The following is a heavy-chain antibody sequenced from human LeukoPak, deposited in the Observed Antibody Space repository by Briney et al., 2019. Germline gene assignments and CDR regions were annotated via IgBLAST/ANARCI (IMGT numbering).Heavy chain of an antibody. Sequence: PGGSLRLSCAASGFTFSSYAMSWVRQAPGKGLEWVSYISSGSSYTNYADSVKGRFTISRDNAKNSLYLQMNSLRAEDTAVYYCARERAGSFDYWGQGTLVTVSS. CDR2: ISSGSSYT. D-gene: IGHD6-19*01. CDR1: GFTFSSYA. J-gene: IGHJ4*02. CDR3: ARERAGSFDY. V-gene: IGHV3-11*05.